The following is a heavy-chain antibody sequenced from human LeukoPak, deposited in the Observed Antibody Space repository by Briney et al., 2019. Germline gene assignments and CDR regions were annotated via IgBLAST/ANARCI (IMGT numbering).Heavy chain of an antibody. CDR3: ARGYCSGGSCYYFDY. Sequence: SETLSLTCAVYGGSFSGYYWSWIRQPPGKGLEWIGEINHSGSTNYNPSLKSRVTISVDTSKNQFSLKLSSVTAADTAVYYCARGYCSGGSCYYFDYWGQGTLVTVSS. CDR2: INHSGST. CDR1: GGSFSGYY. J-gene: IGHJ4*02. D-gene: IGHD2-15*01. V-gene: IGHV4-34*01.